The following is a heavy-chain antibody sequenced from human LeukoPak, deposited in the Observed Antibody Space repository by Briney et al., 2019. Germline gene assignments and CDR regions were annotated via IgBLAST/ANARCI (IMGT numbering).Heavy chain of an antibody. V-gene: IGHV1-2*02. Sequence: ASVKVSCKASGCTFTGYYMQWVRQAPGQGLEWMGWVNPNSGATNYAQKFQGRVAMTRDTSISTAYMELSRLRSDDTAMYYCASSDSSGYLLLSWGQGTLVTVSS. D-gene: IGHD3-22*01. CDR1: GCTFTGYY. J-gene: IGHJ4*02. CDR3: ASSDSSGYLLLS. CDR2: VNPNSGAT.